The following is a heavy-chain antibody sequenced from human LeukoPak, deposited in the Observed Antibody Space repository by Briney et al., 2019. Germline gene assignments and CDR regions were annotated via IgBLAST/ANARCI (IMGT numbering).Heavy chain of an antibody. CDR3: ANLESTCYYDSSGYFRKAEYFQH. J-gene: IGHJ1*01. D-gene: IGHD3-22*01. CDR1: GGSISSYY. CDR2: IYYSGST. Sequence: PSETLSLTCTVAGGSISSYYWSWIRQPPGKGLEWIGYIYYSGSTNYNPSLKSRVTISVDTSKNQFSLKLSSVTAADTAVYYCANLESTCYYDSSGYFRKAEYFQHWGQGTLVTVSS. V-gene: IGHV4-59*08.